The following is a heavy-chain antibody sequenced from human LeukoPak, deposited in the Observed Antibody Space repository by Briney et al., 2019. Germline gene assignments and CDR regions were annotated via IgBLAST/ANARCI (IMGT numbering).Heavy chain of an antibody. CDR1: GGSFSGYY. V-gene: IGHV4-34*01. J-gene: IGHJ5*02. Sequence: SETLSLACAVYGGSFSGYYWSWIRQPPGKGLEWIGEINHSGSTNYNPSLKSRVTISVDTSKNQFSLKLSSVTAADTAVYHCATRADSSSDGNWFDPWGQGTLVTVSS. CDR3: ATRADSSSDGNWFDP. CDR2: INHSGST. D-gene: IGHD6-6*01.